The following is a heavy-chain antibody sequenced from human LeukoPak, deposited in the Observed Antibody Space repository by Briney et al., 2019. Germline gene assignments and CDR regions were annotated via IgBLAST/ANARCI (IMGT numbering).Heavy chain of an antibody. CDR3: ARGGGLVPGTWFDP. D-gene: IGHD6-19*01. V-gene: IGHV1-18*01. CDR2: ISAYNGNT. CDR1: GYTFTNYG. Sequence: GASVTVSCKASGYTFTNYGISWVRQAPGQGLEWMGWISAYNGNTNYAQELQGRVTMTTDTSTSTAYLELRSLRPDDTAVYYCARGGGLVPGTWFDPWGQGTLVTVSS. J-gene: IGHJ5*02.